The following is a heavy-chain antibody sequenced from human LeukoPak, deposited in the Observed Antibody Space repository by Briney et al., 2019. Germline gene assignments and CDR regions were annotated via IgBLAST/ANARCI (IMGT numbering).Heavy chain of an antibody. V-gene: IGHV3-66*01. CDR3: ATGLPSEPTQY. CDR1: GFTVSSNY. CDR2: IYSGGST. D-gene: IGHD1-14*01. Sequence: GGSLRLSCAASGFTVSSNYMNWVRQAPGKGLEWVSVIYSGGSTYYADSVKGRFTISRDNPKNTLYLQMNSLRAEDTAVYYCATGLPSEPTQYWGQGTLVTVSS. J-gene: IGHJ4*02.